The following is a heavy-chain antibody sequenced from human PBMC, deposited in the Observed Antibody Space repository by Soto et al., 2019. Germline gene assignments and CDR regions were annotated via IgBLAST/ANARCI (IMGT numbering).Heavy chain of an antibody. CDR1: GGSISSPNFY. CDR3: ARVVGNIERISPAVLHFDY. Sequence: SETLSLTCTVSGGSISSPNFYWSWIRQHPGKGLEWIGHIYYNGTTYYNPTLKSRVSISVDTSKNQFSLKLSSVTAADTAVYYCARVVGNIERISPAVLHFDYCCQGTLVSGSS. J-gene: IGHJ4*02. D-gene: IGHD2-15*01. V-gene: IGHV4-31*03. CDR2: IYYNGTT.